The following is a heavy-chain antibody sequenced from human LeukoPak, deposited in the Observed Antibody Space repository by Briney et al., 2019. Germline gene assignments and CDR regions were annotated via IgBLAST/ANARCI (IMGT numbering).Heavy chain of an antibody. V-gene: IGHV4-4*07. CDR3: AREYGDLDY. D-gene: IGHD4-17*01. Sequence: SETLSLTCSVFDGSISNYYWSWVRQPAGKGLEWIGRIYTSGSTNYNPSLKSRVTMSVDTSKNQFSLKLSSVTVADTAVYYCAREYGDLDYWGQGTLVTASS. J-gene: IGHJ4*02. CDR2: IYTSGST. CDR1: DGSISNYY.